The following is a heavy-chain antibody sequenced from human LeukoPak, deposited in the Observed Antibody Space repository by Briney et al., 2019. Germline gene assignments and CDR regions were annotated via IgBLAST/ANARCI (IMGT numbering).Heavy chain of an antibody. CDR1: GGSISSYY. V-gene: IGHV4-59*01. J-gene: IGHJ4*01. Sequence: PSETLSLTCTVSGGSISSYYWSWIRQPPGKGLEWIGYIYYSGSTNYNPSLKSRVTISVDTSKNQFSLKLSSVTAADTAVYYCARHIIEYSSSALFDYWGQEPWSPSPQ. CDR3: ARHIIEYSSSALFDY. CDR2: IYYSGST. D-gene: IGHD6-6*01.